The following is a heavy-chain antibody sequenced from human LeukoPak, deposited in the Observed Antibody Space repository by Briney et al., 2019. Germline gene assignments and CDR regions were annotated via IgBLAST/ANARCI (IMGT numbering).Heavy chain of an antibody. V-gene: IGHV1-46*01. D-gene: IGHD1-26*01. Sequence: ASVKVSCKASGYTFTSYYMHWVRQAPGQGLEWMGIINPSGGSTSYAQKFQGRVTMTRDMSTSTVYMELSSLRSEDTAVYYCARDGMGATPPNDAFDIWGQGTMVTVYS. CDR2: INPSGGST. CDR1: GYTFTSYY. CDR3: ARDGMGATPPNDAFDI. J-gene: IGHJ3*02.